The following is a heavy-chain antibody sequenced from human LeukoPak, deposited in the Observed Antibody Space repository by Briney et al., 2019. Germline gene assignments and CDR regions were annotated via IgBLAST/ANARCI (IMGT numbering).Heavy chain of an antibody. Sequence: GASVKVPCKASGYTFRDFYIHWVRQGPGQGLEWMGRINPDSGATDFAQKFRGRVSMTRDTSINTVYMELTTLRSDDTAVFYCARKSSGTFFDWGQGTLVTVAS. J-gene: IGHJ4*02. V-gene: IGHV1-2*02. D-gene: IGHD3-10*01. CDR2: INPDSGAT. CDR1: GYTFRDFY. CDR3: ARKSSGTFFD.